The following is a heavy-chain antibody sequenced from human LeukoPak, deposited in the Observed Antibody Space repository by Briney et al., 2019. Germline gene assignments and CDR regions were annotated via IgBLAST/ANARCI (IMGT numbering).Heavy chain of an antibody. J-gene: IGHJ4*02. CDR2: INPSGGST. Sequence: GASVKVSCKASGYTFTSYAMNWVRQAPGQGLEWMGIINPSGGSTSYAQKFQGRVTMTRDTSTSTVYMELSSLRSEDTAVYYCARGVDYYGSGSYYPAPNFDYWGQGTLVTVSS. CDR1: GYTFTSYA. D-gene: IGHD3-10*01. CDR3: ARGVDYYGSGSYYPAPNFDY. V-gene: IGHV1-46*01.